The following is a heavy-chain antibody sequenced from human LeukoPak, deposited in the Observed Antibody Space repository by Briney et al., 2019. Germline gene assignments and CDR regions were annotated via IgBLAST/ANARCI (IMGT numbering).Heavy chain of an antibody. CDR1: GGTFSSYA. Sequence: GASVKVSCKASGGTFSSYAISWVRQAPGQGLEWMGGIIPMFDTANYAQKFQGRVTITADESTGTVYMELHSLRSEDTALYYCARDSEGFGELLSWFDLWGQGTLVTVSS. CDR3: ARDSEGFGELLSWFDL. CDR2: IIPMFDTA. J-gene: IGHJ5*02. D-gene: IGHD3-10*01. V-gene: IGHV1-69*13.